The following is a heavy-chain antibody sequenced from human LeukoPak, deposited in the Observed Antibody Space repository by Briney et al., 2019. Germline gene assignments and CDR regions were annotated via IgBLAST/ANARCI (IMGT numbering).Heavy chain of an antibody. J-gene: IGHJ4*02. V-gene: IGHV3-74*01. CDR2: IKGDGSYI. CDR3: ARVYVGTDMVDFDY. Sequence: GGSLRLCCTAPGCSFSSCWMHRVRQAPVKGLVSVSRIKGDGSYITYADSVKGRFTISRDNARNTLYLQMNGLRADDTAVYYCARVYVGTDMVDFDYWGQGTLVTVSS. D-gene: IGHD5-18*01. CDR1: GCSFSSCW.